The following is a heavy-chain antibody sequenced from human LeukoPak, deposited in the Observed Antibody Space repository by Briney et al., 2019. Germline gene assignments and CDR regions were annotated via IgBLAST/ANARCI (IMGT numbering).Heavy chain of an antibody. V-gene: IGHV3-23*01. D-gene: IGHD6-19*01. J-gene: IGHJ4*02. Sequence: GGSLRLSCAASGFTFSSYAMSWVRQAPGKGLEWVSAISGRGGSTYYADSVKGRFTISRDNSKNTLYLQMNSLRAEDTAVYYCAKDHSSGWYVDLFDYWGQGTLVTVSS. CDR2: ISGRGGST. CDR3: AKDHSSGWYVDLFDY. CDR1: GFTFSSYA.